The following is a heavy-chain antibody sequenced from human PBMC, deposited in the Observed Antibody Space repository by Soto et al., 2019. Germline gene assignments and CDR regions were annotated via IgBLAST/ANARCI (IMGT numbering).Heavy chain of an antibody. D-gene: IGHD6-6*01. J-gene: IGHJ4*02. CDR1: GGSISSSYSY. CDR2: MYYSGST. CDR3: PRQQSSISSPHRYYFDY. Sequence: QLQLQESGPGLVKPSETLSLTCTVSGGSISSSYSYWGWIRQPPGKGLEWIGSMYYSGSTYYSPSLRNRVSFSVARSRNRFSRRLSAVAAADTAVYFCPRQQSSISSPHRYYFDYWGQGTLVTVSS. V-gene: IGHV4-39*01.